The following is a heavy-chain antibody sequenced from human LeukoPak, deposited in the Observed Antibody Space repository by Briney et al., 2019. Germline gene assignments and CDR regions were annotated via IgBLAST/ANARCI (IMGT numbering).Heavy chain of an antibody. Sequence: PSQTLSLTCTVFGVSISSGGYYWSWIRQHPGKGLEWIGYIFYSGSTYYNPSLKSRVTISVDTSKNQFSLKLSSVTAEDTAVYYCAGAGGVWLEFDHWGQGTLVTVSS. V-gene: IGHV4-31*03. D-gene: IGHD2-8*02. CDR3: AGAGGVWLEFDH. J-gene: IGHJ4*02. CDR2: IFYSGST. CDR1: GVSISSGGYY.